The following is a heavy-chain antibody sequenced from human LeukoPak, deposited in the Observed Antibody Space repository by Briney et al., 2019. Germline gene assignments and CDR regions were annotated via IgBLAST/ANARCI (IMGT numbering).Heavy chain of an antibody. J-gene: IGHJ3*01. D-gene: IGHD3-3*01. CDR3: ARVATIFGVVS. Sequence: SETLSLTCAVSAYSITSGYYWGWIRQPPGKGLEWIGYIYYSGSTNYNPSLKSRVTISVDTSKNQFSLKLSSVTAADTAVYYCARVATIFGVVSWGQGTMVTVSS. CDR1: AYSITSGYY. CDR2: IYYSGST. V-gene: IGHV4-61*01.